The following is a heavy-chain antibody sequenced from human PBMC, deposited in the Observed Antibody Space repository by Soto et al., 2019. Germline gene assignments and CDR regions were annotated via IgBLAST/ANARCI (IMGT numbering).Heavy chain of an antibody. V-gene: IGHV3-30-3*01. CDR1: GFTFSSYA. CDR3: ARDFESGPSYYGMDV. Sequence: GGSLRLSCAASGFTFSSYAMHWVRQAPGKGLEWVAVISYDGSNKYYADSVKGRFTISRDNSKNTLYLQMNSLRAEDTAVYYCARDFESGPSYYGMDVWGQGTTVTVS. CDR2: ISYDGSNK. J-gene: IGHJ6*02.